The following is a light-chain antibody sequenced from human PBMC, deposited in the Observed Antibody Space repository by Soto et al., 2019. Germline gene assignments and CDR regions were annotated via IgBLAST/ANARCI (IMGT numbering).Light chain of an antibody. CDR1: SSNIGSDY. J-gene: IGLJ1*01. CDR2: RNN. CDR3: AAWDDSLSGYV. Sequence: CVLTQPPSASGTPGQRVTISCSGSSSNIGSDYVYWYQQFPGTAPKLLIYRNNQRPSGVPDRFSGSKSGTSASLAISGLRSEDEADYYCAAWDDSLSGYVFGTGTKVTVL. V-gene: IGLV1-47*01.